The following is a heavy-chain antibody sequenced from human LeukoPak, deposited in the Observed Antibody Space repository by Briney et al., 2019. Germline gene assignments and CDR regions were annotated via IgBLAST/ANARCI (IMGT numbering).Heavy chain of an antibody. D-gene: IGHD6-13*01. CDR1: GGSFSGYY. J-gene: IGHJ4*02. CDR3: ARDGSAPYSSSWLPALDY. V-gene: IGHV4-34*01. Sequence: SETLSLTCAVYGGSFSGYYWSWIRQPPGKGLEWIGESNHSGSTNYNPSLKSRVTISVDTSKNQFSLKLSSVTAADTAVYYCARDGSAPYSSSWLPALDYWGQGTLVTVSS. CDR2: SNHSGST.